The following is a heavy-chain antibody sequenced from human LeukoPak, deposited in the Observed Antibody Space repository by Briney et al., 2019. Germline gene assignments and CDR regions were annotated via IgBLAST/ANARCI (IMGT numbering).Heavy chain of an antibody. CDR2: IWYDGSNK. V-gene: IGHV3-33*03. D-gene: IGHD3-3*01. CDR3: AKDYYDFRSGQYTGNYYMDV. J-gene: IGHJ6*03. Sequence: GGSLRLSCAASGFTFSSYGMHWVRQAPGKGLEWVAVIWYDGSNKYYADSVKGRFTISRDNSKNSLYLQMNSLRTEDTALYYCAKDYYDFRSGQYTGNYYMDVWGKGTTVTVSS. CDR1: GFTFSSYG.